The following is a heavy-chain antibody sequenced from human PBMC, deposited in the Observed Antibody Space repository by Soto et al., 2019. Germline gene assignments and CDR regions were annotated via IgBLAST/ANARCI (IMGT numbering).Heavy chain of an antibody. CDR1: GFTFGTYA. J-gene: IGHJ4*02. D-gene: IGHD6-13*01. CDR3: AKQLGYCFDY. V-gene: IGHV3-23*01. Sequence: PGGSLRLSCAASGFTFGTYAMSWVRQAPGRGLEWVSGISGRDLSTYYADSVKGRFTISRDNSKSTLYLQMNSLRAEDKAVSYCAKQLGYCFDYWRQGALVSVS. CDR2: ISGRDLST.